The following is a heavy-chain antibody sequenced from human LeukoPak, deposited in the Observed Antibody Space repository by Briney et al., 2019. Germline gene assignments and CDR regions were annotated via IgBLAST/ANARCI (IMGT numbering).Heavy chain of an antibody. V-gene: IGHV3-23*01. Sequence: GGSLRLSCAASGFTFSSYAMSWVRQAPGKGLEWVSAISGSGGSTYYADSVKGRFTISRDNSKNTLYLQMNSLRAEDTAVYYCAKQHYDSSGYYSTLDYWGQGTLVTVSS. D-gene: IGHD3-22*01. J-gene: IGHJ4*02. CDR2: ISGSGGST. CDR3: AKQHYDSSGYYSTLDY. CDR1: GFTFSSYA.